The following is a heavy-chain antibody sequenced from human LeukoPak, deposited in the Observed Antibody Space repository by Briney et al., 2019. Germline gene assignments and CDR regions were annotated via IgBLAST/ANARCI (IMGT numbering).Heavy chain of an antibody. CDR3: ARGIVGASPSYFDY. CDR1: GGSFSGYY. J-gene: IGHJ4*02. D-gene: IGHD1-26*01. CDR2: INHSGST. Sequence: PSETLSLTCAVYGGSFSGYYWSWIRQPPGKGLEWIGEINHSGSTNYNPSLKRRVTISVDTSKNQFSLKRSSVTAADTAVCYCARGIVGASPSYFDYWGQGTLVTVSS. V-gene: IGHV4-34*01.